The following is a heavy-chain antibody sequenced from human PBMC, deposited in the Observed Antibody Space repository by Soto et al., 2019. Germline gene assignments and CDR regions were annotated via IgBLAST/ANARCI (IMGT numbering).Heavy chain of an antibody. V-gene: IGHV3-30-3*01. D-gene: IGHD6-13*01. CDR2: ISYDGSNK. CDR1: GFTFSSYA. CDR3: ARVRHPLKTPIAAPYG. J-gene: IGHJ4*02. Sequence: PGGSLRLSCAASGFTFSSYAMHWVRQAPGKGLEWVAVISYDGSNKYYADSVKGRFTISRDNSKNTLYLQMNSLRAEDTAVYYCARVRHPLKTPIAAPYGWGQGTLVTVSS.